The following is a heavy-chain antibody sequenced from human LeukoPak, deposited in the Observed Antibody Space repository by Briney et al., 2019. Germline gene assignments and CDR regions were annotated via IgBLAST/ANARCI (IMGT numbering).Heavy chain of an antibody. V-gene: IGHV3-30*18. CDR1: GFTFSSYA. CDR3: AKDYDFWSGYKEFQH. J-gene: IGHJ1*01. Sequence: GGSLRLSCAASGFTFSSYAMHWVRQAPGKGLEWVAVISYDGSNKYYADFVKGRFTISRDNSKNTLYLQMNSLRAEDTAVYYCAKDYDFWSGYKEFQHWGQGTLVTVSS. CDR2: ISYDGSNK. D-gene: IGHD3-3*01.